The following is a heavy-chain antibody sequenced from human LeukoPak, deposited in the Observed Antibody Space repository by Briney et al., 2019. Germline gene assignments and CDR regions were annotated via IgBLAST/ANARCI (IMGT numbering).Heavy chain of an antibody. D-gene: IGHD6-19*01. CDR3: ARDERQWLVPDAFDI. V-gene: IGHV1-18*04. Sequence: GASVKVSCKASGYTFTSYGIGWVRQAPGQGLEWMGWISAYNGNTNYAQKLQGRVTMTTDTSTSTAYMELRSLRSDDTAVYYCARDERQWLVPDAFDIWGQGTMVTVSS. J-gene: IGHJ3*02. CDR2: ISAYNGNT. CDR1: GYTFTSYG.